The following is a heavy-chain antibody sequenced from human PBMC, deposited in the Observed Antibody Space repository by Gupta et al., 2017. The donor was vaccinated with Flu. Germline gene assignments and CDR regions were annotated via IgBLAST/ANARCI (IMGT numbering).Heavy chain of an antibody. J-gene: IGHJ4*02. CDR3: ATDDTGHDWGY. D-gene: IGHD5-12*01. V-gene: IGHV3-15*01. Sequence: FTNAWMSWVRQAPGKGLEWVGRIKSRKDGETTDYAAPGKGRFTISRDESRNMLYLQMNSLKTEDTAVYYCATDDTGHDWGYWGQGTLVTVSS. CDR2: IKSRKDGETT. CDR1: FTNAW.